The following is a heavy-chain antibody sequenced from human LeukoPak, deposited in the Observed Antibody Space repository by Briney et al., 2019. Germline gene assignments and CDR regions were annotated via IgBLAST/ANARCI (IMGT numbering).Heavy chain of an antibody. V-gene: IGHV4-61*02. Sequence: SQTLSLTCTVSGGSISSGSYYWSWIRQPAGKGLEWIGRIYTSGSTNYNPSLKSRVTISVDTSKNQFSLKLSSVTAADTAVYYCARGKRGYSYGPAAKLFDPWGQGTLVTVSS. CDR3: ARGKRGYSYGPAAKLFDP. D-gene: IGHD5-18*01. CDR1: GGSISSGSYY. CDR2: IYTSGST. J-gene: IGHJ5*02.